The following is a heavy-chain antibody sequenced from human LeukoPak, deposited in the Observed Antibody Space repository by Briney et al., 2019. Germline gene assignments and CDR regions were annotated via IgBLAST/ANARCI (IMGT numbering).Heavy chain of an antibody. Sequence: GGSLRLSCAASGFTFSSYSMNWVRQAPGKGLEWVSSISSSSSYIYYADSVKGRFTISRDNAKNSLYLQMNSLRAEDTAVYYCARASITGTTTDFDYWGQGTLVTASS. J-gene: IGHJ4*02. D-gene: IGHD1-7*01. V-gene: IGHV3-21*01. CDR2: ISSSSSYI. CDR3: ARASITGTTTDFDY. CDR1: GFTFSSYS.